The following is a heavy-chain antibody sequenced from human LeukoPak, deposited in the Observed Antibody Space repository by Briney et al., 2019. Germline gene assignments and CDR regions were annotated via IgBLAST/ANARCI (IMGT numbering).Heavy chain of an antibody. J-gene: IGHJ3*01. V-gene: IGHV3-43D*04. CDR2: ITWDGITT. CDR1: RFAFDDYA. D-gene: IGHD3-3*01. Sequence: LPGGSLRLSCVASRFAFDDYAMDWVRQPPGKGLEWVSFITWDGITTSYVDSVKGRFTISRDNSKNSLFLQLDSQRVEDSALYYCARSGHYGIDLWGQGTMVIVSA. CDR3: ARSGHYGIDL.